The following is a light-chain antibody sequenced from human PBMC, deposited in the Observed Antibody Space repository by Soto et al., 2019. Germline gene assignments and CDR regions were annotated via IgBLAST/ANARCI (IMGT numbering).Light chain of an antibody. V-gene: IGLV2-23*02. CDR3: CSDGGNYV. Sequence: QSALTQPASVSGSPGQSITISCTKTSSDVGSYNLVSWYQQHPGKAPKVLIYEVSKRPSGVSNRFSGSKSGKTAALTISGLEADDEADSSLCSDGGNYVFGPGTTLFVL. J-gene: IGLJ1*01. CDR2: EVS. CDR1: SSDVGSYNL.